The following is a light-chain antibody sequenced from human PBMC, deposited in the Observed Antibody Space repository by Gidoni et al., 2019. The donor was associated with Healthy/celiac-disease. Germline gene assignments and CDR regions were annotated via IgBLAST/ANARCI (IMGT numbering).Light chain of an antibody. CDR2: LGS. CDR3: MQALQTPRT. V-gene: IGKV2-28*01. J-gene: IGKJ2*01. Sequence: DIVMTQPPLSLPVTPGEPASISCMSSQSLLHSNGYTYLDWYLQKPGQSQQLLIYLGSNRASGVPDRFSGSGSGTDFTLKISRVEAEDVGVYYCMQALQTPRTFGQGTKLEIK. CDR1: QSLLHSNGYTY.